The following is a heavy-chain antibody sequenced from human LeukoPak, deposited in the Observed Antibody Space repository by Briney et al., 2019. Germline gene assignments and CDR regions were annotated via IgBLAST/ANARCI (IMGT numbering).Heavy chain of an antibody. Sequence: GGSPRLSCAASGSTFNNYAMGWVRQAPGKGLEWVSVISGSSAGIKYADSVKGRFTISRDNSKDTLYLQMNSLSAEDTAVYYCVKVAVQTQVVPAAIFFDYWGQGTLVTVSS. CDR1: GSTFNNYA. CDR3: VKVAVQTQVVPAAIFFDY. D-gene: IGHD2-2*01. CDR2: ISGSSAGI. J-gene: IGHJ4*02. V-gene: IGHV3-23*01.